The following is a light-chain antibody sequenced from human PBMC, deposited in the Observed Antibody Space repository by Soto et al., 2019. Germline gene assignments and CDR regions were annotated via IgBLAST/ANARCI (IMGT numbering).Light chain of an antibody. V-gene: IGKV3-15*01. CDR1: QSVSSN. CDR3: QQYNNWQLT. Sequence: EIVMTQSTATLSVSPGERATLSCRASQSVSSNLAWYQQKPGQAPRLLIYGASTRATGIPARFSGSGSGTNFTLTISSLQSEDFAVYYCQQYNNWQLTFGGGTKVEIK. J-gene: IGKJ4*01. CDR2: GAS.